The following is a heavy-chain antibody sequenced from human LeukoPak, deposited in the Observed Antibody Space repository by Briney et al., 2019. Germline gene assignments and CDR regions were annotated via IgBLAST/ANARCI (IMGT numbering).Heavy chain of an antibody. CDR1: GYTFTSYY. CDR2: TNPSGGST. D-gene: IGHD3-3*01. J-gene: IGHJ5*02. CDR3: ARGLTIFGVVIMGPFDP. V-gene: IGHV1-46*01. Sequence: GASVKVSCKASGYTFTSYYMHWVRQAPGQGLEWMGITNPSGGSTSYAQKFQGRVTMTRDMSTSTVYMELSSLRSEDTAVYYCARGLTIFGVVIMGPFDPWGQGTLVTVSS.